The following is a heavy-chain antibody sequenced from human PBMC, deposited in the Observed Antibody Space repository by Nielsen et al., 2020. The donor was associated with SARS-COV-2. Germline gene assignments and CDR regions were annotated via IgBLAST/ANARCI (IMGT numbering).Heavy chain of an antibody. V-gene: IGHV3-7*03. J-gene: IGHJ4*02. CDR1: GFTFSGSA. Sequence: GESLKISCAASGFTFSGSAMHWVRQAPGKGLEWVANIKQDGSEKYYVDSVKGRFTISRDNAKNSLYLQMNSLRAEDTAVYYCARVDYGWGQGTLVTVSS. D-gene: IGHD4/OR15-4a*01. CDR3: ARVDYG. CDR2: IKQDGSEK.